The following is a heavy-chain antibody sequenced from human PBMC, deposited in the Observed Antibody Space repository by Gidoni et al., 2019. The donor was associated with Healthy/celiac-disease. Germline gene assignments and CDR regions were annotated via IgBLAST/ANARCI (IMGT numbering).Heavy chain of an antibody. CDR2: IYYSGST. Sequence: QVQLQESGPGLVKPSETLSLTCTVSGGSISSYYWSWIRQPPGQGLEWIGYIYYSGSTNYTPSLKSRVTISVDTSKNQCSLKLSSVTAADTAVYYCARFVVVPAAMGDYFDYWGQGTLVTVSS. CDR3: ARFVVVPAAMGDYFDY. CDR1: GGSISSYY. D-gene: IGHD2-2*01. V-gene: IGHV4-59*01. J-gene: IGHJ4*02.